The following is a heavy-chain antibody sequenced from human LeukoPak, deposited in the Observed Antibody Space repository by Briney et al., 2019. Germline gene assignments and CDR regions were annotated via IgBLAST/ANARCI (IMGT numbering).Heavy chain of an antibody. D-gene: IGHD1-26*01. CDR1: GGSISSYY. J-gene: IGHJ4*02. V-gene: IGHV4-59*08. CDR3: ARQVVGATFDY. Sequence: SETLSLTCTVSGGSISSYYWSWIRQRPGKGLEWIGYIYYSGSTNYNPSLKSRVTISVDTSKNQFSLKLSSVTAADTAVYYCARQVVGATFDYWGQGTLVTVSS. CDR2: IYYSGST.